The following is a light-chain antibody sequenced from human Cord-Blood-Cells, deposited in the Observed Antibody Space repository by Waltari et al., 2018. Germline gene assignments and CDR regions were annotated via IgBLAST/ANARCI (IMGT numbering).Light chain of an antibody. CDR1: QSVLYSSNNKNY. J-gene: IGKJ2*01. CDR3: QQYYSTPYT. Sequence: DIVITHSPDSLAVFLGARATSHCKSRQSVLYSSNNKNYLAWYQQKPGQPPKLLICCASTRDSGVRDGFSGSGSGTDFTHTMSSLQAEDGAFYYCQQYYSTPYTFGQGTKLEIK. V-gene: IGKV4-1*01. CDR2: CAS.